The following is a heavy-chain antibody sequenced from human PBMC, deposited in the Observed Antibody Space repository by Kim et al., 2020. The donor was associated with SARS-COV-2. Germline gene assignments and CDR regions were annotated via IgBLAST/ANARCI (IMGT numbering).Heavy chain of an antibody. CDR2: ISGSGGST. CDR1: GFTFSSYA. CDR3: AKDRRWSVDTAMVRDY. D-gene: IGHD5-18*01. Sequence: GGSLRLSCAASGFTFSSYAMIWVRQAPGKGLEWVSAISGSGGSTYYADSVKGRFTISRDNSKNTLYLQMNSLRAEDTAVYYCAKDRRWSVDTAMVRDYWGQGTLVTVSS. J-gene: IGHJ4*02. V-gene: IGHV3-23*01.